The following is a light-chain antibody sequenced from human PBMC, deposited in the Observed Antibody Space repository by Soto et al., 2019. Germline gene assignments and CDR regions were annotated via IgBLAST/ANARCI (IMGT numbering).Light chain of an antibody. CDR3: SSYTSSSSYV. CDR2: DVS. CDR1: SSDVGGYNY. J-gene: IGLJ1*01. V-gene: IGLV2-14*01. Sequence: QSVLTQPASVSGSPGQLITISCTGTSSDVGGYNYVSWYQQHPGKAPKLMIYDVSNRPSGVSNRFSCSKSGNTASLTISGLQAEDEADYYCSSYTSSSSYVFGTGTKVTVL.